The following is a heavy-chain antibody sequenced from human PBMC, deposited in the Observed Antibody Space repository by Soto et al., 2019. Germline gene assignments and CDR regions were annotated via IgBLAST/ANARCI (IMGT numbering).Heavy chain of an antibody. CDR1: GFTFTAYW. Sequence: GGSLRLSCAASGFTFTAYWMHWVRQTPGKGLVWVSRVDQAGSGVAFADSVKGRFTISRDNSKNTLYLQMNSLRAEDTAVYYCAKDQGSSWYEIDYWGQGTLVTVS. J-gene: IGHJ4*02. V-gene: IGHV3-74*01. D-gene: IGHD6-13*01. CDR3: AKDQGSSWYEIDY. CDR2: VDQAGSGV.